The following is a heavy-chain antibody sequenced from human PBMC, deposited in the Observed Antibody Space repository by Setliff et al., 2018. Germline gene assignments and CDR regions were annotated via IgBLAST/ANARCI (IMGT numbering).Heavy chain of an antibody. D-gene: IGHD6-19*01. J-gene: IGHJ4*02. Sequence: PGGSLRLSCVVSGVVFRNYHLNWVRQTPEKGLEWVSSISSSSSYIYYADSVKGRFTISRDNAKNSLYLQMNSLRAEDTAVYYCARVSGWYAGSAYWGQGTLVTVSS. CDR2: ISSSSSYI. CDR1: GVVFRNYH. CDR3: ARVSGWYAGSAY. V-gene: IGHV3-21*01.